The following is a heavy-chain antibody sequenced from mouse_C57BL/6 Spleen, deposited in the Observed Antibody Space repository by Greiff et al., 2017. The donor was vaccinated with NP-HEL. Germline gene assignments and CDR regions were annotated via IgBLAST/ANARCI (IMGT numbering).Heavy chain of an antibody. CDR1: GYTFTDYY. CDR3: ALYYYGSSYVGAMDY. CDR2: IFPGSGST. D-gene: IGHD1-1*01. J-gene: IGHJ4*01. Sequence: QVQLQQSGPELVKPGASVKISCKASGYTFTDYYINWVKQRPGQGLEWIGWIFPGSGSTYYNEKFKGKATLTVDKSSSTAYMLLSSLTSEDSAVYFCALYYYGSSYVGAMDYWGQGTSVTVSS. V-gene: IGHV1-75*01.